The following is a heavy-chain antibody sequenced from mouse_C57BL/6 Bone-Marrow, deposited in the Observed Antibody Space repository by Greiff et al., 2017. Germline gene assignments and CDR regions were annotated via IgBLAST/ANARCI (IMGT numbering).Heavy chain of an antibody. CDR3: AFDGYYWYFDV. Sequence: QVQLKESGAELVKPGASVKISCKASGYAFSSYWMNWVKQRPGKGLEWIGQIYPGDGDTNYNGKFKGKATLTADKSSSTAYMQLSSLTSEDSAVYFCAFDGYYWYFDVWGTGTTVTVSS. V-gene: IGHV1-80*01. CDR2: IYPGDGDT. D-gene: IGHD2-3*01. CDR1: GYAFSSYW. J-gene: IGHJ1*03.